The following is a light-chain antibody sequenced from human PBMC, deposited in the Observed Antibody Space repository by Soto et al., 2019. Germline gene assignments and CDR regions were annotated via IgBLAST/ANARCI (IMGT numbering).Light chain of an antibody. CDR3: QPYHTYSGR. CDR1: QSISSW. Sequence: DIQMTQSPSTLSASVGDRVTITCRASQSISSWLAWYQQKPGKAPKLLIYKASTLKSGVPSRFSGSGSGTEFTLTISSLQADDFATYYCQPYHTYSGRFAQGTKVDIK. V-gene: IGKV1-5*03. J-gene: IGKJ1*01. CDR2: KAS.